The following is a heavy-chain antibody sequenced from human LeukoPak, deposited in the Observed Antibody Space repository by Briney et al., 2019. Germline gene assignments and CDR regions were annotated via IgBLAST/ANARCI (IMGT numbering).Heavy chain of an antibody. CDR2: IHYSGIP. D-gene: IGHD5-24*01. V-gene: IGHV4-59*11. CDR3: ARGNGYHDY. J-gene: IGHJ4*02. Sequence: SETLSLTCTVSGASISSHYWSWIRQPPGKGLEWIGYIHYSGIPNYNPALKSRVTISVDTPKNQFSLKLSSVTAADTAVYYCARGNGYHDYWGQGTLVTVSS. CDR1: GASISSHY.